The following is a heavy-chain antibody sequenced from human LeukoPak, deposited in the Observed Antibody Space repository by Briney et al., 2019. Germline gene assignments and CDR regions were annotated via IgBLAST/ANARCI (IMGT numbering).Heavy chain of an antibody. CDR1: GGSFSGYY. Sequence: SETLSLTCAVYGGSFSGYYWSWIRQPPGKGLEWIGEINHSGSTNYNPSLKCRVTISVDTSKNQFSLKLSSVTAADTAVYYCARGRGWSPRSLFLDYWGQGTLVTVSS. J-gene: IGHJ4*02. CDR3: ARGRGWSPRSLFLDY. CDR2: INHSGST. V-gene: IGHV4-34*01. D-gene: IGHD6-19*01.